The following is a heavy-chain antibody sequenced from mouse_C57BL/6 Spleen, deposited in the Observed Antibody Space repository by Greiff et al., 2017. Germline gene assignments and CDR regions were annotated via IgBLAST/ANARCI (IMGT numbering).Heavy chain of an antibody. J-gene: IGHJ1*03. V-gene: IGHV5-15*01. D-gene: IGHD1-1*01. Sequence: EVHLVESGGGLVQPGGSLKLSCAASGFTFSDYGMAWVRQAPRKGPEWVAFISNLAYSIYYADTVTGRFTISRENAKNTLYLEMSSLRSEDTAMYYCARAYYGSSYGYFDVWGTGTTVTVSS. CDR2: ISNLAYSI. CDR3: ARAYYGSSYGYFDV. CDR1: GFTFSDYG.